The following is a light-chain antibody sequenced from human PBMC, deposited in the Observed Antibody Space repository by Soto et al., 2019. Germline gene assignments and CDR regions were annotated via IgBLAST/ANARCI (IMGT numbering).Light chain of an antibody. J-gene: IGKJ4*01. CDR1: QTVRNNY. CDR3: QQRSDWPA. V-gene: IGKV3-11*01. CDR2: DAS. Sequence: IVFTQSPGTLSLSPGERVIICCRDSQTVRNNYLACYQQKPGQAPRLLIYDASNRATGIPARFSGSGSGTDFTLTISSLEPEDFAVYYCQQRSDWPASGGGAKVDI.